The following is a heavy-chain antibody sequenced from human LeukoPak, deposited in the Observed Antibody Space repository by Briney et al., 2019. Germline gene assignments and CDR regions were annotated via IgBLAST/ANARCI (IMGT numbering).Heavy chain of an antibody. CDR3: ARYDYYYYGMDV. V-gene: IGHV3-48*03. Sequence: GSLRLSCAATGFTFSSYGMNWVRQAPGKGLEWVSYISSSGSTIYYADSVKGRFTISRDNAKNSLYLQMNSLRAEDTAVYYCARYDYYYYGMDVWGQGTTVTVSS. CDR1: GFTFSSYG. J-gene: IGHJ6*02. CDR2: ISSSGSTI.